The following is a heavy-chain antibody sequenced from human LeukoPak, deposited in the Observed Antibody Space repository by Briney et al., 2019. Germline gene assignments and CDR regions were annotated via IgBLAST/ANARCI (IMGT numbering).Heavy chain of an antibody. J-gene: IGHJ4*02. Sequence: SETLSLTCSVSGGSISSYYWSWIRQPAGKGLEWIGRIYASGGTDYNPSLKSRVTMSVDTSKNQFSLKLWSVTAADTAVYYCARVSKSYDGSGYYHDSWGQGTLVTVSS. CDR1: GGSISSYY. CDR2: IYASGGT. V-gene: IGHV4-4*07. CDR3: ARVSKSYDGSGYYHDS. D-gene: IGHD3-22*01.